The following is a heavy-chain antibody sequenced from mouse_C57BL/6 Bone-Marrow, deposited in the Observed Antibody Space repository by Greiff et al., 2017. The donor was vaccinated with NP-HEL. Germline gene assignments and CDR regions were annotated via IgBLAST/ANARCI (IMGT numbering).Heavy chain of an antibody. J-gene: IGHJ3*01. CDR1: GFNIKDDY. Sequence: VQLQQSGAELVRPGASVKLSCTASGFNIKDDYMHWVKQRPEQGLEWIGWIDPENGDTEYASKFQGKATITADTSSNTAYLQLSSLTSEDTAVYYCTTWGTRFAYWGQGTLVTVSA. CDR3: TTWGTRFAY. CDR2: IDPENGDT. D-gene: IGHD3-3*01. V-gene: IGHV14-4*01.